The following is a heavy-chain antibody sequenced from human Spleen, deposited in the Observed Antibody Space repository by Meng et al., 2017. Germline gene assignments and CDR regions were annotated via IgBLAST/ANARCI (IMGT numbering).Heavy chain of an antibody. D-gene: IGHD3-22*01. J-gene: IGHJ3*02. V-gene: IGHV1-8*03. Sequence: ASVKVSCKASGYTFTGYYLHWVRQAPGQGPEWMGWIYPNSGNTGYAQKFQGRVTITRNTSISTAYMELSSLRSEDTAVYYCARPAEITPYDSSGYYFADDAFDIWGQGTMVTVSS. CDR3: ARPAEITPYDSSGYYFADDAFDI. CDR1: GYTFTGYY. CDR2: IYPNSGNT.